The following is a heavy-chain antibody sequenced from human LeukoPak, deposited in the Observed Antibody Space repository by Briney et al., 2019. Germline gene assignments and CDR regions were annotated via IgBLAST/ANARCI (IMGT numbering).Heavy chain of an antibody. CDR3: ARGIAARPDY. CDR1: GYTFTGYY. J-gene: IGHJ4*02. CDR2: INPNSGGT. V-gene: IGHV1-2*06. Sequence: GASVKVSCKDSGYTFTGYYMHWVRQAPGQGLEWMGRINPNSGGTNYAQKFQGRVAMTRDTSISTAYMELSRLRSDDTAVYYCARGIAARPDYWGQGTLVTVSS. D-gene: IGHD6-6*01.